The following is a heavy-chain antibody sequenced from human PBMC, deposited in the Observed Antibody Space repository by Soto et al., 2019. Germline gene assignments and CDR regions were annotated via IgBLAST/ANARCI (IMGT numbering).Heavy chain of an antibody. CDR1: GFTFSSYA. V-gene: IGHV3-30-3*01. D-gene: IGHD6-19*01. CDR2: ISHDAYNR. CDR3: ARELRSVGGTRHDY. Sequence: QVQLVESGGGVVQPGRSLRLSCAASGFTFSSYAIHWIRQAPGKGLEWVAVISHDAYNRYYADSVKGRFTISRDNSKNTLCLEMNSLRLEDTAVYYCARELRSVGGTRHDYWGQGTLVTVSS. J-gene: IGHJ4*02.